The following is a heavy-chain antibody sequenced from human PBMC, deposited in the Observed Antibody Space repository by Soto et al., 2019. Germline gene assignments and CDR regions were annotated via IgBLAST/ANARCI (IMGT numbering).Heavy chain of an antibody. CDR1: GGSVSSGSYY. V-gene: IGHV4-61*03. CDR3: ARSRALVSRPLDL. Sequence: SETLSLTCTVSGGSVSSGSYYWSWIRQPPGKGLEWIGYIYYSGSTNYNPSLKSRFSISRDNAENSLYLHMNSLRPEDTAFYYCARSRALVSRPLDLWGQGTLVTVSS. J-gene: IGHJ5*02. D-gene: IGHD6-6*01. CDR2: IYYSGST.